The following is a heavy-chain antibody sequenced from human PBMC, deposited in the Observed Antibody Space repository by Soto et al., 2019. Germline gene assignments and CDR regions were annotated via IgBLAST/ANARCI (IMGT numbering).Heavy chain of an antibody. J-gene: IGHJ6*02. D-gene: IGHD3-3*01. V-gene: IGHV1-46*01. CDR3: ASDYDFWSGYWEDYYYYYGMDV. CDR2: INPSGGST. Sequence: ASVKVSCKASGYTFTSYYMHWVRQAPGQGLEWMGIINPSGGSTSYAQKFQGRVTMTRDTSTSTVYMELSSLRSEDTAVYYCASDYDFWSGYWEDYYYYYGMDVWGRGTLVTVSS. CDR1: GYTFTSYY.